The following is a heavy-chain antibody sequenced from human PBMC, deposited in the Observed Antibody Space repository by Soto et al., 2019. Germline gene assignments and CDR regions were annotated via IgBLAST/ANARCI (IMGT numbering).Heavy chain of an antibody. CDR1: GYTFTGYY. CDR3: ARSYCSSTSCKSKYGMDV. D-gene: IGHD2-2*01. CDR2: INPNSGGT. Sequence: ASVKVSCEASGYTFTGYYMHWVRQAPGQGLEWMGWINPNSGGTNYAQKFQGWGTMTRDTSISTAYMELSRLRSDDTAVYYCARSYCSSTSCKSKYGMDVWGQGTTVTVSS. V-gene: IGHV1-2*04. J-gene: IGHJ6*02.